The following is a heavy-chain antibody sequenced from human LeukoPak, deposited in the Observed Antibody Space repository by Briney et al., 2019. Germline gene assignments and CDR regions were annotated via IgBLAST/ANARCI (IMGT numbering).Heavy chain of an antibody. CDR3: VRSPRDSNLDY. Sequence: ASVKVSCKASGYTFTSYGISWVRQAPGQGLEWMGWISAYNGNTNYAQKLQGRVTMTSNTSIRTAYMELSSLKSEDTAVYYCVRSPRDSNLDYWGQGTLVTVSS. CDR2: ISAYNGNT. CDR1: GYTFTSYG. V-gene: IGHV1-18*01. J-gene: IGHJ4*02. D-gene: IGHD2-15*01.